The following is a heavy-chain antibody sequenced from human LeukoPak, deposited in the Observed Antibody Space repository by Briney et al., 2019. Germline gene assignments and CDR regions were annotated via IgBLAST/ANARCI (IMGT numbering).Heavy chain of an antibody. Sequence: SETLPLTCTVSGGSISTYYWSWIRQSPGKGLEWIGYIYYSGSTNYNPSLKSRVTISVDTSKNQFSLKLSSVTAADTAMYYCARGGVISLPALWGQGTLVTVSS. CDR1: GGSISTYY. J-gene: IGHJ4*02. D-gene: IGHD3-3*01. CDR2: IYYSGST. CDR3: ARGGVISLPAL. V-gene: IGHV4-59*01.